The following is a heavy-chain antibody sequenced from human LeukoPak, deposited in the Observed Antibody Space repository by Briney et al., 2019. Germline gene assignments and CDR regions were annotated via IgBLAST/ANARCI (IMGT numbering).Heavy chain of an antibody. J-gene: IGHJ4*02. V-gene: IGHV1-69*05. D-gene: IGHD6-19*01. Sequence: SVKVSCKASGGTFSSYAISWVRQAPGQGLEWMGGIIPIFGTANYAQKLQGRVTMTTDTSTSTAYMELRSLRSDDTAVYYCAREGRSIAVAGSLYYWGQGTLVTVSS. CDR3: AREGRSIAVAGSLYY. CDR2: IIPIFGTA. CDR1: GGTFSSYA.